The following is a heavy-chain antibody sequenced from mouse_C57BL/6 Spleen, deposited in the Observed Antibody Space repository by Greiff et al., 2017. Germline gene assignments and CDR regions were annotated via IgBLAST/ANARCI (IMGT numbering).Heavy chain of an antibody. J-gene: IGHJ4*01. V-gene: IGHV1-69*01. CDR2: IDPSDSYT. CDR3: ARVGYYAMDY. Sequence: QVQLQQPGAELVMPGASVKLSCKASGYTFTCYWMHWVKQRPGQGLEWIGEIDPSDSYTNYNQKFKGKSTLTVDKSSSTAYMQLSSLTSEDSAVYDCARVGYYAMDYWGQGTSVTVSS. CDR1: GYTFTCYW.